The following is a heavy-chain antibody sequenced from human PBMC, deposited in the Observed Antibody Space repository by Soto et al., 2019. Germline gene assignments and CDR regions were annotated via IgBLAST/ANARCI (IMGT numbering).Heavy chain of an antibody. CDR2: IYYSGST. Sequence: SETLSLTXTVSGGSICSYYWSWIRQPPGKGLEWIGYIYYSGSTSYNPSLKSRVTISVDTSKNQFSLKLSSVTAADTAMYYCAREAGVRYPFDPWGQGTLVTVSS. CDR3: AREAGVRYPFDP. V-gene: IGHV4-59*01. CDR1: GGSICSYY. J-gene: IGHJ5*02. D-gene: IGHD3-9*01.